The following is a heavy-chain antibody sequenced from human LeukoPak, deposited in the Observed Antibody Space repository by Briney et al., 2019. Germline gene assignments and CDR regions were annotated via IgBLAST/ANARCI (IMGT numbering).Heavy chain of an antibody. CDR3: ARDPPGHDYGDP. CDR1: GYTFTGYY. CDR2: INPNSGGT. V-gene: IGHV1-2*02. Sequence: ASVKVSCKASGYTFTGYYMHWVRQAPGQGLEWMGWINPNSGGTNYAQKFQCRVTMTRDTSISTAYMELSRLRSDDTAVYYCARDPPGHDYGDPWGQGTLVTVSS. D-gene: IGHD4-17*01. J-gene: IGHJ5*02.